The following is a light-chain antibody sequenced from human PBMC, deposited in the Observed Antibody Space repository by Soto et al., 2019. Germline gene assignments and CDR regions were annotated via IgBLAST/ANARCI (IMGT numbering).Light chain of an antibody. CDR3: SSYAGSNVV. J-gene: IGLJ2*01. CDR1: SSDVGGYKY. Sequence: QSALTQPASVSGSPGQSITISCTGTSSDVGGYKYVSWYQQHPDKAPKLIIFEVSNRPSGISSRFSGSKSGNTASLTISGLQAEDEADYYCSSYAGSNVVFGGGTKLTVL. V-gene: IGLV2-14*01. CDR2: EVS.